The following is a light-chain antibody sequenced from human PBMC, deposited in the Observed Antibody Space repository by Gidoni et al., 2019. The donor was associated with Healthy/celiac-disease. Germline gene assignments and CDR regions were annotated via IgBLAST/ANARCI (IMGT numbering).Light chain of an antibody. CDR3: QQSYSTPCS. J-gene: IGKJ2*04. CDR1: QSISNY. V-gene: IGKV1-39*01. CDR2: AAS. Sequence: DIQMTTYPSSLSSSVGDRVPITCRASQSISNYLNWYQQKPGKAPKLLIYAASSLQSGVPSRFRGSGSGTDFTLTISSLQPEDFATYYCQQSYSTPCSFGQGTKLEIK.